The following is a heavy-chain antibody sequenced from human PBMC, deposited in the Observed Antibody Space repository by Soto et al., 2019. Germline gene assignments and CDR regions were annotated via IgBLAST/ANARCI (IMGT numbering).Heavy chain of an antibody. CDR1: GGSISSYY. Sequence: PSETLSLTCTVSGGSISSYYWSWIRQPPGKGLEWIGYIYYSGSTNYNPSLKSRVTISVDTSKNQFSLKLSSVTAADTAVYYCARVYYDFWSGYYTGHQFGDPHYYYGMDVWGQGTTVTVSS. V-gene: IGHV4-59*01. D-gene: IGHD3-3*01. CDR3: ARVYYDFWSGYYTGHQFGDPHYYYGMDV. J-gene: IGHJ6*02. CDR2: IYYSGST.